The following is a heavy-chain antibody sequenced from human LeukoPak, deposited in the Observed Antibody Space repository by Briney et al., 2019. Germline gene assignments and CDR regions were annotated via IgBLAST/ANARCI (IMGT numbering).Heavy chain of an antibody. Sequence: PGGSLRLSCTVSGFTVSSDSMSWVRQAPGKGLEWVSFIYSGGSTHYSDSVKGRFTISRDNSKNTLYLQMNSLRAEDTALYYCARDRGPMDVWGKGTTVTVSS. CDR3: ARDRGPMDV. V-gene: IGHV3-53*01. CDR1: GFTVSSDS. CDR2: IYSGGST. J-gene: IGHJ6*03.